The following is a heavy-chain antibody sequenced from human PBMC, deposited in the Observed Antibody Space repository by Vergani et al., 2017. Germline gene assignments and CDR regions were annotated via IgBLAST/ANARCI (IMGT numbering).Heavy chain of an antibody. V-gene: IGHV1-2*02. Sequence: QVQLVQSGAEVKKPGASVKVSCKASGYTFTGYYMHWVRQAPGQGLEWMGWINPNSGGTNYAQKFQGRVTMTRDTSISTAYMELSRLRSDDTAVYYCAREDIVATIAYYYYGMDVWGQGTTVTVSS. CDR2: INPNSGGT. D-gene: IGHD5-12*01. J-gene: IGHJ6*02. CDR1: GYTFTGYY. CDR3: AREDIVATIAYYYYGMDV.